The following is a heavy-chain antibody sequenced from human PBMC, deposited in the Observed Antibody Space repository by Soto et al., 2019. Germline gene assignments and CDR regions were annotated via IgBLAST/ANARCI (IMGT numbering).Heavy chain of an antibody. V-gene: IGHV3-30*18. CDR1: GFTFSSYG. D-gene: IGHD7-27*01. Sequence: QVQLVESGGGVDQPGRSLRLSCAASGFTFSSYGMHWVRQAPGKGLEWVAVISYDGSNKYYADSVKGRFTISRDNSKNTLYLQMNSLRAEDTAVYYCAKDLLGPGRAYGMDVWGQGTTVTVSS. CDR2: ISYDGSNK. CDR3: AKDLLGPGRAYGMDV. J-gene: IGHJ6*02.